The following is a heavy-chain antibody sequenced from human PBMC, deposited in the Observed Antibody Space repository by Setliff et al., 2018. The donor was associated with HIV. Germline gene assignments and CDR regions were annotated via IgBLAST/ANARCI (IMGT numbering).Heavy chain of an antibody. CDR3: ARGLTYYDILGY. V-gene: IGHV4-34*01. CDR2: INHSGST. D-gene: IGHD3-9*01. Sequence: SETLSLTCAVYGGSFSGYFRSWIRQPPGKGLEWIGEINHSGSTNYNPSLKGRVPISVDTSKNQFSLKLSSVTAADTAVYYCARGLTYYDILGYWGQGTLVTVSS. CDR1: GGSFSGYF. J-gene: IGHJ1*01.